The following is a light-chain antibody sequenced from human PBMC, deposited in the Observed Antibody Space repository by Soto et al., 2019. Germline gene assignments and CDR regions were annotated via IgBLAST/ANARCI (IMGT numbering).Light chain of an antibody. Sequence: QSALTQPASVSGSPGQSITISCTGTSSDVGGYNYVSWYQQHPGKAPKLMIYDVSNRPSGVSNRFSGSKSGNTASLTISGLQAEDEADYYCSSYTSSSPLFNYVFGTVTKVTVL. J-gene: IGLJ1*01. V-gene: IGLV2-14*01. CDR3: SSYTSSSPLFNYV. CDR2: DVS. CDR1: SSDVGGYNY.